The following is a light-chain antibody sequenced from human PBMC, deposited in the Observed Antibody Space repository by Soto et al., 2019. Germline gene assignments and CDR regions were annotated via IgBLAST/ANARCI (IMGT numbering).Light chain of an antibody. Sequence: DIQMTQSPSTLSASVGDRVTITCRASQSISNWLAWYQQKPGKAPKLLIYTASNLNSGVPSRFSGSGSGTEFTLTISSLQPDDFATYYCKQYDSYSGLTFGGGTKVEIK. CDR2: TAS. V-gene: IGKV1-5*03. J-gene: IGKJ4*01. CDR1: QSISNW. CDR3: KQYDSYSGLT.